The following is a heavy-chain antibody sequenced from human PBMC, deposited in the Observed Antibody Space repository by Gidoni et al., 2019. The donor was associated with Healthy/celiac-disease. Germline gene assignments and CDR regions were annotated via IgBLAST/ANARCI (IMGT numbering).Heavy chain of an antibody. CDR1: GGTFSNYA. J-gene: IGHJ6*03. D-gene: IGHD3-3*01. V-gene: IGHV1-69*01. Sequence: QVQLVQSGAEVKKPGSSVKVSCKTSGGTFSNYAISWVRQAPGQGLEWMGGIIPIFGTTNYAQKFQGRVTITADESTSTAYMELSSLRSEDSAVYYCARATSYYDFWSAHDYYYVDVWGKGTTVTVS. CDR2: IIPIFGTT. CDR3: ARATSYYDFWSAHDYYYVDV.